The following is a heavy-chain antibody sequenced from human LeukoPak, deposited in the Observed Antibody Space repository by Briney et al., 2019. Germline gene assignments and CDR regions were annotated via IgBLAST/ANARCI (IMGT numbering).Heavy chain of an antibody. CDR1: GGTFSSYA. Sequence: SVKVSCKASGGTFSSYAISWVRQAPGQGLEWMGGIIPIFGTANYAQKFQGRVTITTDESTSTAYMELSSLRSEDTAVYYCARDGYSGYDKNAYYYYYYMDVWGKGTTATVSS. CDR2: IIPIFGTA. V-gene: IGHV1-69*05. D-gene: IGHD5-12*01. CDR3: ARDGYSGYDKNAYYYYYYMDV. J-gene: IGHJ6*03.